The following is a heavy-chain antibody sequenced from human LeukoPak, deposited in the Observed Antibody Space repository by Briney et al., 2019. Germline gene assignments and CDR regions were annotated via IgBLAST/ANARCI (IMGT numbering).Heavy chain of an antibody. CDR2: INPNSGGT. J-gene: IGHJ5*02. CDR1: GYSFTGYY. V-gene: IGHV1-2*02. CDR3: ARDQEGIVVVPAATHGRNWFDP. Sequence: GASVKVSCKASGYSFTGYYMHWVRQAPGQGLEWMGWINPNSGGTNYAQKFQGRVTMTRDTSISTAYMELSRLRSDDRAVYYCARDQEGIVVVPAATHGRNWFDPWGQGTLVTVSS. D-gene: IGHD2-2*01.